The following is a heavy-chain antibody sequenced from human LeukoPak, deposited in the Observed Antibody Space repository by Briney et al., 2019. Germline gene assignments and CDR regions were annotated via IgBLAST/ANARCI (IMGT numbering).Heavy chain of an antibody. V-gene: IGHV4-59*01. J-gene: IGHJ4*02. CDR3: ARERGYDSSGYYFYYFDY. CDR2: IYNSGST. Sequence: SETLSLTCTVSGGSISTYYWNFIRQPPGKGLEWIGYIYNSGSTNHNPSLKSRVTISIDASKNQFSLKLSSVTAADTAVYYCARERGYDSSGYYFYYFDYWGQGTLVTVSS. D-gene: IGHD3-22*01. CDR1: GGSISTYY.